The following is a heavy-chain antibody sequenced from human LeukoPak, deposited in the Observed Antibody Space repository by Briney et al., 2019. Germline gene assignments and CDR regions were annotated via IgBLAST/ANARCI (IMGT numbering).Heavy chain of an antibody. Sequence: SETPSLTCAVYGGSFSGYYWSWIRQPPGKGLEWIGEINHSGSTNYNPSLKSRVTISVDTSKNQFSLKLSSVTAADTAVYYCARVADSSSWAFDYWGQGTLVTVSS. J-gene: IGHJ4*02. V-gene: IGHV4-34*01. D-gene: IGHD6-13*01. CDR2: INHSGST. CDR1: GGSFSGYY. CDR3: ARVADSSSWAFDY.